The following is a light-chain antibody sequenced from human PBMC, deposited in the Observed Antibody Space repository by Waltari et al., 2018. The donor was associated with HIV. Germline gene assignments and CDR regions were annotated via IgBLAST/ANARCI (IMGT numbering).Light chain of an antibody. CDR3: CLYAGNSIP. Sequence: QSALTQPASVSGSFGQSITISCTGTSSDVGSYNLVSWYQHHPGKAPKLIIYEVSKRPSGVSNRFSGSKSGNTASLTVSGLQAEDEADYYCCLYAGNSIPFGGGTKLTVL. J-gene: IGLJ2*01. CDR1: SSDVGSYNL. CDR2: EVS. V-gene: IGLV2-23*02.